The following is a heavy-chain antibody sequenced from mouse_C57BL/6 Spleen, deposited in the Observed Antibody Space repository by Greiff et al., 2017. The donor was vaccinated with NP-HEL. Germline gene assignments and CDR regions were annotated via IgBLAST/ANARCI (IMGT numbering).Heavy chain of an antibody. CDR1: GYTFTSYG. D-gene: IGHD1-1*01. CDR3: VRYPLDY. Sequence: QVQLKESGAELARPGASVKLSCKASGYTFTSYGISWVKQRTGQGLEWIGEIYPRSGNTYYNEKFKGKATLTADKSSSTAYMELRSLTSEDSAVYFCVRYPLDYWGQGTTLTVSS. CDR2: IYPRSGNT. J-gene: IGHJ2*01. V-gene: IGHV1-81*01.